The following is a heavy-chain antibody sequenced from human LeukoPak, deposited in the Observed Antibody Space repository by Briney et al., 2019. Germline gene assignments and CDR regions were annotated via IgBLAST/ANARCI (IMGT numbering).Heavy chain of an antibody. CDR3: AKDIAACSGGSCRRDYYGMDV. D-gene: IGHD2-15*01. CDR1: GFTFDDYA. Sequence: PGGSLRLSCAVSGFTFDDYAMHWVRQAPGKGMEWVSLISGDGGSTYYADSVKGRFTISRDNSKNSLYLQMNSLRTEDTALYYCAKDIAACSGGSCRRDYYGMDVWGQGTTVTVSS. J-gene: IGHJ6*02. CDR2: ISGDGGST. V-gene: IGHV3-43*02.